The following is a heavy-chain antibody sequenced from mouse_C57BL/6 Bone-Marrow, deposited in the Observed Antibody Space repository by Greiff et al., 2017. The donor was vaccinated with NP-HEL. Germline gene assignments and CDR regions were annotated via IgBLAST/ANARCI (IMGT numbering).Heavy chain of an antibody. CDR1: GYTFTSYG. CDR2: IYPRSGNT. CDR3: ARWDYGSSSWFAY. Sequence: QVQLKQSGAELARPGASVKLSCKASGYTFTSYGISWVKQRTGQGLEWIGEIYPRSGNTYYNEKFKGKATLTADKSSSTAYMELRSLTSEDSAVYFCARWDYGSSSWFAYWGQGTLVTVSA. V-gene: IGHV1-81*01. J-gene: IGHJ3*01. D-gene: IGHD1-1*01.